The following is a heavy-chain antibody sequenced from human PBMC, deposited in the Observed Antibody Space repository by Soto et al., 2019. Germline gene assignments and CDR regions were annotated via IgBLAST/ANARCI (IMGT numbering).Heavy chain of an antibody. J-gene: IGHJ5*02. CDR3: AKGKSTGDIDWFDP. Sequence: PSGSLRLSCTASGFTLQNYAMAWVRQAPGKGLEWVSTLIGGHYGTAYSYSVKGRFTVSRDNSKNCLYLQMNSLGVEDTAMYFCAKGKSTGDIDWFDPWGQGSLVTVS. V-gene: IGHV3-23*01. CDR2: LIGGHYGT. D-gene: IGHD3-10*01. CDR1: GFTLQNYA.